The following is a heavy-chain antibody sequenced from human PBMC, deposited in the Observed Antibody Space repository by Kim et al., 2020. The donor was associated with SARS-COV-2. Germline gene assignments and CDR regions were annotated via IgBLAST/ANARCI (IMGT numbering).Heavy chain of an antibody. J-gene: IGHJ4*02. CDR2: INHSGST. Sequence: SETLSLTCAVYGGSFSGYYWSWIRQPPGKGLEWIGEINHSGSTNYNPSLKSRVTISVDTSKNQFSLKLSSVTAADTAVYYCAREGGYYDSSGYFDYWGQGTLVTVSS. D-gene: IGHD3-22*01. CDR3: AREGGYYDSSGYFDY. V-gene: IGHV4-34*01. CDR1: GGSFSGYY.